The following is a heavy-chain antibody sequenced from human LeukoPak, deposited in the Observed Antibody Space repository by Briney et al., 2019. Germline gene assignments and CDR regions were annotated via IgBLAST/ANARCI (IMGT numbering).Heavy chain of an antibody. CDR1: GFTFGKYW. J-gene: IGHJ4*02. CDR2: IKLDGSEK. Sequence: GGSLRLSCVASGFTFGKYWMSWVRQAPGKGLEWVANIKLDGSEKNYVDSVKGRFTISRDNTKNSLYLQMNSLGAEDTAVFYCARDATDSSGYYYFDYWGQGTLVTVSS. D-gene: IGHD3-22*01. CDR3: ARDATDSSGYYYFDY. V-gene: IGHV3-7*03.